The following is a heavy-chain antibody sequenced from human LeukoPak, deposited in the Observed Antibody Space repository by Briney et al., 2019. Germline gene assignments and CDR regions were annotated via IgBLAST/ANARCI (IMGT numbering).Heavy chain of an antibody. CDR3: AKVLTEYSGTYPFDN. CDR2: IHSGGTT. V-gene: IGHV3-66*01. J-gene: IGHJ4*02. CDR1: GFTVSNSY. Sequence: PGGSLRLSCAASGFTVSNSYMSWVRQAPGKGLEWVSVIHSGGTTYYADSVKGRFTISRDNSKSTLYLQMNSLRGEDTAVYYCAKVLTEYSGTYPFDNWGQGTLVTVSS. D-gene: IGHD1-26*01.